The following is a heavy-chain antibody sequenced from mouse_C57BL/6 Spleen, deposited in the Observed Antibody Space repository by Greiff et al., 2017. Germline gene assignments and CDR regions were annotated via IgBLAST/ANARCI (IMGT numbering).Heavy chain of an antibody. Sequence: EVKLMESGGGLVKPGGSLKLSCAASGFTFSSYAMSWVRQTPDKRLEWVATISDGGSYTYYPDNVKGRFTISRDNAKNNLYLQMSHLKSEDTAMYYCARDPRYYGSSYDYYAMDYWGQGTSVTVPS. J-gene: IGHJ4*01. D-gene: IGHD1-1*01. CDR3: ARDPRYYGSSYDYYAMDY. CDR2: ISDGGSYT. CDR1: GFTFSSYA. V-gene: IGHV5-4*01.